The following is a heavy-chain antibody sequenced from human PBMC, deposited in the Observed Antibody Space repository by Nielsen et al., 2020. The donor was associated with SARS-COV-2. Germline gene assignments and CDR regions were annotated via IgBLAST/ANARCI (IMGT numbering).Heavy chain of an antibody. CDR3: AKGNRGSYYYGMDV. CDR1: GFTFDDYA. J-gene: IGHJ6*02. D-gene: IGHD1-26*01. Sequence: GGSLRLSCAASGFTFDDYAMHWVRQAPGKGLEWVSGISWNSGSIGYADSVKGRFTISRDNAKNSLYLQMNSLRAEDTAVYYCAKGNRGSYYYGMDVWGQGTTVTVSS. CDR2: ISWNSGSI. V-gene: IGHV3-9*01.